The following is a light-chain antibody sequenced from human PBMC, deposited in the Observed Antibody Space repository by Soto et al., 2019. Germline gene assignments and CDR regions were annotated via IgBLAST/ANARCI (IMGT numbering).Light chain of an antibody. CDR3: LLSYSGARQKV. CDR1: TGAVTSGHY. V-gene: IGLV7-46*01. J-gene: IGLJ1*01. Sequence: QAVVTQEPSLTVSPGGTVTLTCGSSTGAVTSGHYPYWFQQKPGQAPRTLIYDTSNKHSWTPARFSGSLLGGKAALTLSGAQPADEAEYYCLLSYSGARQKVFGTGTKVTVL. CDR2: DTS.